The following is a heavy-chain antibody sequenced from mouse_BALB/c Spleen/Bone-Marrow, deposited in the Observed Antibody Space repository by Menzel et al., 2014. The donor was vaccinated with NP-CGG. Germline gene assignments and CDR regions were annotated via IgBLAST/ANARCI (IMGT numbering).Heavy chain of an antibody. CDR1: GYSFTSYW. V-gene: IGHV1S126*01. J-gene: IGHJ4*01. CDR3: ARDGITTATYYYAMDY. CDR2: IDPSDSET. D-gene: IGHD1-2*01. Sequence: VQVVESGPQLVRPGASVKISCKASGYSFTSYWMHWVKQRPGQGLEWIGMIDPSDSETRLNQKFKDKATLTVDKSSSTAYMQLSSPTSEDSAVYYCARDGITTATYYYAMDYWRQGPSVTVSS.